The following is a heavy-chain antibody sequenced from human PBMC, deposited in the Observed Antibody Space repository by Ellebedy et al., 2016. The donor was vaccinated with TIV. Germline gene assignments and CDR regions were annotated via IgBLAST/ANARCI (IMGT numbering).Heavy chain of an antibody. V-gene: IGHV1-2*04. Sequence: AASVKVSCKASGYTFTGYYMHWVRQAPGQGLEWMGWINPNSGGTNYAQKFQGWVTMTRDTSISTAYMELSRLRSDDTAVYYCARDGHCSSTSCDAGGLGYYYGMDVWGQGTTVTVSS. CDR3: ARDGHCSSTSCDAGGLGYYYGMDV. D-gene: IGHD2-2*01. CDR2: INPNSGGT. J-gene: IGHJ6*02. CDR1: GYTFTGYY.